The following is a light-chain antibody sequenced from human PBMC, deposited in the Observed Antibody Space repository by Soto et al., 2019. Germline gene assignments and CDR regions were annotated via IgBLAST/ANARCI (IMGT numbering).Light chain of an antibody. CDR2: EAS. CDR3: QQANSFPLT. Sequence: DTQMTQSPSSVSASVGDRVTITCRASQGVNAWLAWYQKKPGKAPELLIYEASTLHSGVPSRFSGSGSGTDFTLTISSLQPEDFATYYCQQANSFPLTFGGGTKVEVK. V-gene: IGKV1-12*01. CDR1: QGVNAW. J-gene: IGKJ4*01.